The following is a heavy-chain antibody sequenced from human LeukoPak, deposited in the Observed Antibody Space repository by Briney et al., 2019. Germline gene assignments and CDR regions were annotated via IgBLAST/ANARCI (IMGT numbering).Heavy chain of an antibody. CDR3: ARAPRVTMIIVTPGAFDI. D-gene: IGHD3-22*01. CDR1: GGSISSSSYY. CDR2: IYYSGST. V-gene: IGHV4-39*01. J-gene: IGHJ3*02. Sequence: SETLSLTCTVSGGSISSSSYYWGWIRQPPGKGLEWIGSIYYSGSTYYNPSLKSRVTISVDTSKNQFSLKLSSVTAADTAVYYCARAPRVTMIIVTPGAFDIWGQGTMVTVSS.